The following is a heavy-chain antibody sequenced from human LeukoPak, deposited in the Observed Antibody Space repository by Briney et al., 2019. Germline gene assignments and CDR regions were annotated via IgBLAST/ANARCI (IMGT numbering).Heavy chain of an antibody. J-gene: IGHJ4*02. D-gene: IGHD1-26*01. CDR1: GFSFGDYA. CDR2: IRSKAYGGTT. V-gene: IGHV3-49*03. Sequence: GGSLRLSCTTSGFSFGDYAMSWFRQAPGKGLEWVGFIRSKAYGGTTEYAASVRGRFTISRDDSKSIAYLQMNSLKTEDTAVYYCTRAGWELIEVGFDHWGQGTLVTVSS. CDR3: TRAGWELIEVGFDH.